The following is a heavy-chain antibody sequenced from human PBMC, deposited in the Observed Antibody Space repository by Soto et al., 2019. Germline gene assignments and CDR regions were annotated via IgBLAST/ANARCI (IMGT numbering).Heavy chain of an antibody. J-gene: IGHJ4*02. Sequence: NPSETLSLTCSVSGGSVSSGSYYWSWIRQPPGKGPEWIGYVFYSGRTNYNPSLKSRVTISLDTSKNQLSLKLSSVTAADTAVYYCASGIEVGVDLSLFDNWGQGTLVTVSS. CDR1: GGSVSSGSYY. D-gene: IGHD1-26*01. V-gene: IGHV4-61*01. CDR2: VFYSGRT. CDR3: ASGIEVGVDLSLFDN.